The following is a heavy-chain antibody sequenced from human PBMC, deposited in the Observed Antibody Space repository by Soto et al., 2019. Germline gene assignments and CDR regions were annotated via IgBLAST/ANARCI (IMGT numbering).Heavy chain of an antibody. Sequence: ASVKVSCKASGYNFTSYGISWVRQAPGQGLEWMGWISPHNDRTKYARRFQDRVTMTTETPTSTVYMELGSLRSDDTAVYYCARDLYDSSGRYFDHNAFDIWGRGTVVTVSS. V-gene: IGHV1-18*01. CDR2: ISPHNDRT. D-gene: IGHD6-19*01. J-gene: IGHJ3*02. CDR1: GYNFTSYG. CDR3: ARDLYDSSGRYFDHNAFDI.